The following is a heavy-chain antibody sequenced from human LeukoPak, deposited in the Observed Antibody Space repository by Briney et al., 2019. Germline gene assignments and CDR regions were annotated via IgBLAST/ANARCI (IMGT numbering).Heavy chain of an antibody. V-gene: IGHV4-59*01. CDR1: DGSISSYY. Sequence: SETLSLTCTVSDGSISSYYWSWIRQPPGKGLEWIGYIYYSGTTNYNPSLKSRVTISVDTSKNQFSLKLSSVTAADTAVYYCARGVYIAAAQYAYWGQGTLVTVSS. CDR2: IYYSGTT. D-gene: IGHD6-13*01. J-gene: IGHJ4*02. CDR3: ARGVYIAAAQYAY.